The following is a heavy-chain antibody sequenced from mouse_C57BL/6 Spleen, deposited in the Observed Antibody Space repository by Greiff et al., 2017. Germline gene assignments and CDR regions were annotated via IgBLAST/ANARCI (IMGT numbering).Heavy chain of an antibody. V-gene: IGHV5-15*01. CDR1: GFTFSDYG. Sequence: VQLKESGGGLVQPGGSLKLSCAASGFTFSDYGMAWVRQAPRKGPEWVAFISNLAYSIYYADTVTGRFTISRENAKNTLYLEMSSLRSEDTAMYYCARRYYGSNAMDYWGQGTSVTVSS. J-gene: IGHJ4*01. CDR2: ISNLAYSI. D-gene: IGHD1-1*01. CDR3: ARRYYGSNAMDY.